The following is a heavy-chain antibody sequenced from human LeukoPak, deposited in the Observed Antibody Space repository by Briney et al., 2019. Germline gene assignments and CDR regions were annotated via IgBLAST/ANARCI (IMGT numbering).Heavy chain of an antibody. Sequence: GGSLRLSCAASAFPFSRHWMSWVRQAPGKGLEWVANINQDGGEKHYVDSVKGRFTISRDNAKNSVYLQMNSLRAEDTAVYYCARAIAVAYYYYYYGMDVWGQGTTVTVSS. CDR1: AFPFSRHW. V-gene: IGHV3-7*01. CDR2: INQDGGEK. D-gene: IGHD6-19*01. CDR3: ARAIAVAYYYYYYGMDV. J-gene: IGHJ6*02.